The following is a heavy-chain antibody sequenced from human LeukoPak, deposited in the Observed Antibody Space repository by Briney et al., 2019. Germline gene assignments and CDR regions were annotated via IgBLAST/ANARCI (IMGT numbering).Heavy chain of an antibody. CDR2: INPNSGGT. CDR1: GYTFTGYY. V-gene: IGHV1-2*02. CDR3: ARDREWLRCRGPFDY. Sequence: GPSVKVSFKASGYTFTGYYMHWVRQAPGQGLAWMGWINPNSGGTNYAQKFQGRVTMTRDTSISTAYMELSRLRSDDTAVYYCARDREWLRCRGPFDYWGQGTLVTVSS. D-gene: IGHD5-12*01. J-gene: IGHJ4*02.